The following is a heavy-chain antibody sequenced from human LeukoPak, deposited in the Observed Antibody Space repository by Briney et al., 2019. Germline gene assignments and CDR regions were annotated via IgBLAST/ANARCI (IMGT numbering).Heavy chain of an antibody. CDR2: IYTSGST. J-gene: IGHJ5*02. CDR1: GGSISSGSYY. CDR3: ARRLRITMIVVVYNWFDP. Sequence: SETLSLTCTVSGGSISSGSYYGSWIRQPAGKGLEWIGRIYTSGSTNYNPSLKSRVTISVDTSKNQFSLKLSSVTAADTAVYYCARRLRITMIVVVYNWFDPWGQGTLVTVSS. D-gene: IGHD3-22*01. V-gene: IGHV4-61*02.